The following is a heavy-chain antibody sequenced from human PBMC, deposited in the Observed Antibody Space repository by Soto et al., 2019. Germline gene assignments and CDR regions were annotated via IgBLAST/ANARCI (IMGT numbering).Heavy chain of an antibody. CDR1: GFTFSSYS. V-gene: IGHV3-23*01. CDR2: ISGSASRT. CDR3: AKEVLGDYDPYCDH. J-gene: IGHJ4*02. Sequence: EVQLLESGGGLVQPGGSLRLSCAASGFTFSSYSMTWVRQAPGKGLEWVSTISGSASRTSYADSVTVRFTISRDILHHKMYLQMNILRAEDTAVYYCAKEVLGDYDPYCDHWGQGTLVTVSS. D-gene: IGHD3-16*01.